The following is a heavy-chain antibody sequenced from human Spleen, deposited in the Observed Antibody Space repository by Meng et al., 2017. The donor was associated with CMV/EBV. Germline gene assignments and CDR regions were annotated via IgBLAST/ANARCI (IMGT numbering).Heavy chain of an antibody. CDR2: ISIYNTNT. Sequence: ASVKVSCKASGYTFISYGISWVRQAPGQGLEWMGWISIYNTNTYYAQNLQDRVTMTIDRSSTTAYLELRSLTSDDTAVYYCAREGVLLGRAYYYPGMDVWGQGTTVTVSS. D-gene: IGHD2-15*01. V-gene: IGHV1-18*01. CDR3: AREGVLLGRAYYYPGMDV. J-gene: IGHJ6*02. CDR1: GYTFISYG.